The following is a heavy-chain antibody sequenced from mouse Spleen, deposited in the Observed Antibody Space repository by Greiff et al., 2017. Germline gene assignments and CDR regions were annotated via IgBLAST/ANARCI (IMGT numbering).Heavy chain of an antibody. CDR3: ARSWYYFDY. CDR2: INPNNGGT. CDR1: GYTFTDYY. Sequence: EVQLQQSGPELVKPGASVKISCKASGYTFTDYYMNWVKQSHGKSLEWIGDINPNNGGTSYNQKFKGKATLTVDKSSSTAYMELRSLTSEDSAVYYCARSWYYFDYWGQGTTLTVSS. J-gene: IGHJ2*01. V-gene: IGHV1-26*01.